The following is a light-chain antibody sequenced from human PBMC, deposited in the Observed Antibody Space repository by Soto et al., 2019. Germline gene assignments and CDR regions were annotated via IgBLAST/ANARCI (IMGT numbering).Light chain of an antibody. V-gene: IGKV1-8*01. CDR3: QQYYSYPQT. CDR1: QGISSY. Sequence: AIRMTQSPSSFSASTGDRVTITCRASQGISSYLAWYQQKPGTAPKLLIYAASTLQSGVPSRFSGSGSGTDFTLTISCLQSEDFATYYCQQYYSYPQTFGQGTKVEI. CDR2: AAS. J-gene: IGKJ1*01.